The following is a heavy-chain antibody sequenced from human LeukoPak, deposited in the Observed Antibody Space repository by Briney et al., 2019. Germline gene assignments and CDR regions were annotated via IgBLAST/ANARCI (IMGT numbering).Heavy chain of an antibody. V-gene: IGHV4-59*01. CDR2: IYSSGST. CDR1: GGSISSYY. Sequence: SETLSLTCTVSGGSISSYYWSWIRQPPGKGLEWIGYIYSSGSTNYNPSLKSRVTISVDTSKNQFSLKLSSVTAADTAVYYCARSTANCSGGSCYPEVDYWGQGTLVTVSS. J-gene: IGHJ4*02. D-gene: IGHD2-15*01. CDR3: ARSTANCSGGSCYPEVDY.